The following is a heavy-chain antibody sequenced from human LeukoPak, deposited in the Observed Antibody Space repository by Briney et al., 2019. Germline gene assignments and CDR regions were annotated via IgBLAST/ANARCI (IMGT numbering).Heavy chain of an antibody. Sequence: GSLRLSCAASGFTFSSYNMNWVRQPPGKGLEWIGSIYYSGSTYYNPSLKSRVTISVDTSKNQFSLKLSSVTAADTAVYYCARGSIQLSLGPAKYYYYYYMDVWGKGTTVTISS. D-gene: IGHD5-18*01. J-gene: IGHJ6*03. CDR2: IYYSGST. CDR1: GFTFSSYN. CDR3: ARGSIQLSLGPAKYYYYYYMDV. V-gene: IGHV4-39*07.